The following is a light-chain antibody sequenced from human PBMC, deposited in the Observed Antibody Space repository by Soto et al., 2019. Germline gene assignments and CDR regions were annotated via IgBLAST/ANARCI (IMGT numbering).Light chain of an antibody. CDR2: GAS. Sequence: EIVLTQSPGTLSLSPGGRAILSCRVSQSVSSNYLAWYQQKPGQAPRLLIYGASSRATGIPDRFSGSGSGTDFTLTISRLEPEDFAVYYCQQYGGSPRVTFGGGTKVEIK. CDR1: QSVSSNY. J-gene: IGKJ4*01. V-gene: IGKV3-20*01. CDR3: QQYGGSPRVT.